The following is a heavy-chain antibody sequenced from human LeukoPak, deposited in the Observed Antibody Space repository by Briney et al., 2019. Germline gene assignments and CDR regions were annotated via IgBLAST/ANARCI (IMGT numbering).Heavy chain of an antibody. CDR3: AKDDSRSVYDYVWGSYRPSCYMDV. CDR1: GFTFSSYG. CDR2: ISGSGGST. D-gene: IGHD3-16*02. J-gene: IGHJ6*03. Sequence: GGSLRLSCAASGFTFSSYGMSWVRQAPGKGLEWVSAISGSGGSTYYADSVKGRFTISRDNSKNTLYLQMNSLRAEDTAVYYCAKDDSRSVYDYVWGSYRPSCYMDVWGKGTTVTISS. V-gene: IGHV3-23*01.